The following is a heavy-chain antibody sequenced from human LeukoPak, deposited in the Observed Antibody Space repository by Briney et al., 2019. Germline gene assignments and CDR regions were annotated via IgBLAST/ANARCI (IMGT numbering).Heavy chain of an antibody. Sequence: SETLSLTCTVSGGSISSSSYYWGWIRQPPGKGLEWIGSIYYSGSTYYNPSPKSRVTISVDTSKNQFSLKLSSVTAADTAVYYCARKGIAVAGTGDYWGQGTLVTVSS. CDR1: GGSISSSSYY. D-gene: IGHD6-19*01. V-gene: IGHV4-39*01. CDR3: ARKGIAVAGTGDY. J-gene: IGHJ4*02. CDR2: IYYSGST.